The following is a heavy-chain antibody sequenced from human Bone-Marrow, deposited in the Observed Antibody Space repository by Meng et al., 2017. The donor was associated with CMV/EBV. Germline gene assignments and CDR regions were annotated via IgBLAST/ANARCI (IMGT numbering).Heavy chain of an antibody. V-gene: IGHV3-30*04. CDR2: ISYDGSNK. D-gene: IGHD6-6*01. CDR3: ARVVGYSSSEAAGASPAETPFDY. Sequence: GESLKISCAASGFTFSSYAMHWVRQAPGKGLEWVAVISYDGSNKYYADSVKGRFTISRDNSKNTLYLQMNSLRAEDTAVYYCARVVGYSSSEAAGASPAETPFDYWAQGTLVTVSS. CDR1: GFTFSSYA. J-gene: IGHJ4*02.